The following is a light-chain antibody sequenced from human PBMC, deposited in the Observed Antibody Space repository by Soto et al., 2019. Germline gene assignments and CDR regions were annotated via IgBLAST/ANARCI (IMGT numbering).Light chain of an antibody. V-gene: IGKV3-11*01. CDR3: QQRSDWPALT. J-gene: IGKJ4*01. CDR1: QSVGSY. CDR2: DAS. Sequence: EIVLTQSPATLSLSPGERATLSCRASQSVGSYLAWYQQKPGQAPRLLIYDASNRATGIPARFSGSGSGTDFTLTVSSLAPEDFAVYYCQQRSDWPALTFGGGTKVEIK.